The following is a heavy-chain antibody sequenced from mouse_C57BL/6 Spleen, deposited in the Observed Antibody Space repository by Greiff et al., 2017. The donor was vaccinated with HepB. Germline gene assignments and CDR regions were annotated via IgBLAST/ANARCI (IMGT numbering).Heavy chain of an antibody. J-gene: IGHJ2*01. V-gene: IGHV1-15*01. CDR2: IDPEPGGT. CDR3: TRRGIYYGRDYFDY. D-gene: IGHD2-1*01. Sequence: QVQLQQSGAELVRPGASVTLSCKASGYTFTDYEMHWVKQTPLHGLEWIGAIDPEPGGTAYNQKFKGKAILTADKSSSTAYMELRSLTSEDSAVYYCTRRGIYYGRDYFDYWGQGTTLTVSS. CDR1: GYTFTDYE.